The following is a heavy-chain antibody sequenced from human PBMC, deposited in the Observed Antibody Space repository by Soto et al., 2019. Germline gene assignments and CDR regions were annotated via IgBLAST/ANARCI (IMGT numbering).Heavy chain of an antibody. CDR3: ARGYCSGGSCYQFDY. V-gene: IGHV3-33*01. Sequence: QVQLVESGGGVVQPGRSLRLSCAASGFTFSSYGMHWVRQAPGKGLEWVAVIWYDGSNKYYADSVKGRFTISRDNSKKMLYLQMKSLGAEYTAGYYCARGYCSGGSCYQFDYWGQGTLVTVSS. CDR1: GFTFSSYG. CDR2: IWYDGSNK. D-gene: IGHD2-15*01. J-gene: IGHJ4*02.